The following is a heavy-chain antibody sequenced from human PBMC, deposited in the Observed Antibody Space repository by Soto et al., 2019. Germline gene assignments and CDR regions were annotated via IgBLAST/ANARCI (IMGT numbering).Heavy chain of an antibody. CDR3: AKGSPKGYCSGGSCYLFDY. CDR1: GFTFRSYA. D-gene: IGHD2-15*01. Sequence: GGSLRLSCAASGFTFRSYAMSWVRQAPGKGLEWVSAISGSGGSTYYADSVKGRFTISRDNSKNTLYLQMNSLRAEDTAVYYCAKGSPKGYCSGGSCYLFDYWGQGTLVTVSS. CDR2: ISGSGGST. V-gene: IGHV3-23*01. J-gene: IGHJ4*02.